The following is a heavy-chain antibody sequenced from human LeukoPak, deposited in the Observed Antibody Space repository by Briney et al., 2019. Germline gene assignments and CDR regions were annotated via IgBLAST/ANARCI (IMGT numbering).Heavy chain of an antibody. CDR2: IRSKAYGGTT. J-gene: IGHJ4*02. D-gene: IGHD3-9*01. CDR1: GFTFDDYG. CDR3: TRVGYDILTGYITLGFDY. Sequence: GGSLRLSCVASGFTFDDYGMSWVRQAPGKGLEWVGFIRSKAYGGTTEYAASVKGRFTISRDDSKSIAYLQMNSLKTEDTAVYYCTRVGYDILTGYITLGFDYWGQGTLVTVSS. V-gene: IGHV3-49*04.